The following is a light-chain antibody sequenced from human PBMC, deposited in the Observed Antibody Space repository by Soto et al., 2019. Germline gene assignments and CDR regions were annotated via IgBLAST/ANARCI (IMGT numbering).Light chain of an antibody. Sequence: QSALTQPRSVSGSPGQSVTISCTGTSSDVGGYNYVSWYQQHPGKAPKLMIYDVSKRPSGVPDRFSGYKSGNTASLTISGLQAEEEADYYCCSYAGSYTHVVFGGGTKVTVL. J-gene: IGLJ2*01. V-gene: IGLV2-11*01. CDR3: CSYAGSYTHVV. CDR1: SSDVGGYNY. CDR2: DVS.